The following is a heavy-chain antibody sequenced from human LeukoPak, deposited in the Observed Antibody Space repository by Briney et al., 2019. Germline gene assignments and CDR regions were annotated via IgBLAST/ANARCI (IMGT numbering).Heavy chain of an antibody. J-gene: IGHJ4*02. D-gene: IGHD3-22*01. V-gene: IGHV4-39*01. CDR2: IYYSGST. CDR1: GGSISSSSYY. Sequence: SETLTLTCTVSGGSISSSSYYWGWIRQPPGKGLEWIGGIYYSGSTYYNPSLKSRVTISVDTSKNQFSLKLSSVTAADTAVYYCARLVVVMRYFDYWGQGTLVTVSS. CDR3: ARLVVVMRYFDY.